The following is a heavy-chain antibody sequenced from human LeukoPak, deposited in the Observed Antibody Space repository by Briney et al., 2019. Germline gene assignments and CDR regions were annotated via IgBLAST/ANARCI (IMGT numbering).Heavy chain of an antibody. Sequence: SVKVSCKASGGTFSSYAISWVRQAPGQGLEWMGGIIPIFGTANYAQKFQGRVTITAGESTSTAYMELSSLRSEDTAVYYCARGTAYYDFWSGLPVDYWGQGTLVTVSS. D-gene: IGHD3-3*01. V-gene: IGHV1-69*13. CDR1: GGTFSSYA. J-gene: IGHJ4*02. CDR3: ARGTAYYDFWSGLPVDY. CDR2: IIPIFGTA.